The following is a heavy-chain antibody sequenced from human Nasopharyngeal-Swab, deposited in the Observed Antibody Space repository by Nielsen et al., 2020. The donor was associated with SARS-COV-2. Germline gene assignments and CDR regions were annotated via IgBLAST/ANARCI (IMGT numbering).Heavy chain of an antibody. Sequence: GGSLRLSCTASGFIFGDYAMSWVRQAPGKGLEWVGFIRSKAYGGTTEYAASVKGRFTISRDDSKSIAYLQMNSLKTEDTAVYYCTSGIVGANWGQGTLVTVSS. J-gene: IGHJ4*02. V-gene: IGHV3-49*04. D-gene: IGHD1-26*01. CDR2: IRSKAYGGTT. CDR1: GFIFGDYA. CDR3: TSGIVGAN.